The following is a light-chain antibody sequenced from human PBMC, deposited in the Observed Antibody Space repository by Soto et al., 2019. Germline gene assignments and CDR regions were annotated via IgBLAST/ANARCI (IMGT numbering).Light chain of an antibody. V-gene: IGKV3-20*01. CDR3: QQYGSSPQA. CDR2: GAS. CDR1: QSVSSNY. J-gene: IGKJ3*01. Sequence: EIVLTQSPGTLSLSPGERATLSCRASQSVSSNYLAWYQQKPGQAPRLLIYGASSRATGIPDRFSGSGSGTDFTLTISRLETEDFAVYYCQQYGSSPQAFGPGTKVDIK.